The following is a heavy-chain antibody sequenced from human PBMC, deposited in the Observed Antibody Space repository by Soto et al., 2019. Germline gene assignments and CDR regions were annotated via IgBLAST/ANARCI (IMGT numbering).Heavy chain of an antibody. D-gene: IGHD3-10*01. V-gene: IGHV1-18*01. Sequence: QVQLVQSGAEVKKPGASVKVSCKASGYTFTSYGISWVRQAPGQGLEWMGWISAYNGNTNYPQKLQRRVTMTTYTSTSTAYMELRSLRSDDTAVYYCARGSLLMVRGVILDCFDPYRQGTLVTVSS. CDR1: GYTFTSYG. CDR3: ARGSLLMVRGVILDCFDP. J-gene: IGHJ5*02. CDR2: ISAYNGNT.